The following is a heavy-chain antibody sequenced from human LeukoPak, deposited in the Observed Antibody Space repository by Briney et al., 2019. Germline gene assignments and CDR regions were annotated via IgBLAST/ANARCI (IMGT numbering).Heavy chain of an antibody. CDR2: ISSSSSYI. Sequence: GGSLRLSCAASGFTFSSYSMNWVRQAPGKGLEWVSSISSSSSYIYYADSVKGRFTISRDNAKNSLYLQMNRLRAEDTAVYYCTKGGGSYYHWFFDLWGRGTLVTVSS. V-gene: IGHV3-21*04. CDR3: TKGGGSYYHWFFDL. D-gene: IGHD1-26*01. J-gene: IGHJ2*01. CDR1: GFTFSSYS.